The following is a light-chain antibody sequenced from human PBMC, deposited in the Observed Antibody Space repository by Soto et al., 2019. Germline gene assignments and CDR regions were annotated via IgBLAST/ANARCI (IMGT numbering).Light chain of an antibody. Sequence: DIQMTQSPSSLSASVRDRVTITCRASQGISNYLAWYQQKPGKVPKLLIYAASTLQSGLPSRFSGSGSGTDFTLTISSLQPEDVATYYCQKYDSAPWTFGQGNKVEIK. CDR2: AAS. CDR1: QGISNY. CDR3: QKYDSAPWT. V-gene: IGKV1-27*01. J-gene: IGKJ1*01.